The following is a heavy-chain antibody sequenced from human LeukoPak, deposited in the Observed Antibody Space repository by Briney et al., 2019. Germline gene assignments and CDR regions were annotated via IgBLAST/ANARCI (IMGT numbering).Heavy chain of an antibody. CDR2: IIPIFGST. Sequence: ASVKVSCKASGGTLSSHGFSWVRQAPGQGLEWMGRIIPIFGSTNYAQKFQGRVTITTDESTSTGYMELSSLRSEDTAVYYCARRWPHSSGYYLFDYWGQGTLVTVSS. J-gene: IGHJ4*02. V-gene: IGHV1-69*05. CDR3: ARRWPHSSGYYLFDY. D-gene: IGHD3-22*01. CDR1: GGTLSSHG.